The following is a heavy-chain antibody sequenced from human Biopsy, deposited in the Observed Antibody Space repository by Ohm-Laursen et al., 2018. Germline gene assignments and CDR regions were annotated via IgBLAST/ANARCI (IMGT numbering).Heavy chain of an antibody. CDR3: ARHAPSYSGSYWRYFDL. J-gene: IGHJ2*01. CDR2: ISYTGST. Sequence: SETLSLTCTVSGGSISSYYWSWIRQPPGNGLEWIGYISYTGSTNYNPSLKSRVTISVDTSMNHLSLRLTSVTAADTAVYYCARHAPSYSGSYWRYFDLWGRGTLVTVSS. D-gene: IGHD1-26*01. CDR1: GGSISSYY. V-gene: IGHV4-59*08.